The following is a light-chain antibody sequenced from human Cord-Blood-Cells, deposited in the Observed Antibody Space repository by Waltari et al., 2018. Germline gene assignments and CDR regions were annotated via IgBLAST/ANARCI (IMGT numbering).Light chain of an antibody. CDR1: QGISSY. CDR3: QQYYSYPYT. V-gene: IGKV1-8*01. CDR2: AAS. Sequence: AIRMTSSPSSLSASTGDRDTITCRASQGISSYLAWYQQKPGKAPKLLIYAASTLQSGVPSRFSGSGSGTDFTLTISSLQSEDVATYYCQQYYSYPYTFGQGTKLEIK. J-gene: IGKJ2*01.